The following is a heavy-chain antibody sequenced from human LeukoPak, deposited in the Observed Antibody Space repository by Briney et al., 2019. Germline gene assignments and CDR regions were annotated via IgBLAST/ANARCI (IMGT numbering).Heavy chain of an antibody. Sequence: GGSLRLSCVAPGFTFSSYGMNWVRQAPGKGLEWVSFISSSSSYIYYADSVKGRFTISRDNAKNSLYLQMNSLRAEDTAVYYCARIMTQQMVFDYWGQGTLVTVSS. J-gene: IGHJ4*02. CDR2: ISSSSSYI. V-gene: IGHV3-21*01. CDR1: GFTFSSYG. D-gene: IGHD6-13*01. CDR3: ARIMTQQMVFDY.